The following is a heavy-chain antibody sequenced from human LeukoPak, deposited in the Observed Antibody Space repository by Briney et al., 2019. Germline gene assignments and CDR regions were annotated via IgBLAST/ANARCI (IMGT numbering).Heavy chain of an antibody. CDR1: GGSISSYY. CDR2: VNHSGST. J-gene: IGHJ4*02. CDR3: ARGVKL. V-gene: IGHV4-34*01. Sequence: SETLSLTCTVSGGSISSYYWSWIRQPPGKGLEWIGEVNHSGSTNYNPSLKSRVTISVDTSKNQFSLKLSSVTAADTAVYYCARGVKLWGQGTLVTVSS.